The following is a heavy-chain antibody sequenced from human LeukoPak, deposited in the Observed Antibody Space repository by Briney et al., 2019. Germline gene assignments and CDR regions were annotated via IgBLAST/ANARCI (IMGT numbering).Heavy chain of an antibody. J-gene: IGHJ4*02. CDR2: INHSGST. CDR1: GFTVSSNY. D-gene: IGHD1-26*01. CDR3: AREVGATYYFDY. V-gene: IGHV4-34*01. Sequence: LRLSCAASGFTVSSNYMSWIRQPPGKGLEWIGEINHSGSTNYNPSLKSRVTISVDTSKNQFSLKLSSVTAADTAVYYCAREVGATYYFDYWGQGTLGTVSS.